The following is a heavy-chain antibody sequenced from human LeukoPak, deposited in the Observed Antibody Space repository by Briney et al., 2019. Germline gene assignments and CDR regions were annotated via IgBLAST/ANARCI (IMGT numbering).Heavy chain of an antibody. CDR1: GYTFTSYD. CDR2: MNPNSCNT. V-gene: IGHV1-8*01. Sequence: ASVKVSCKASGYTFTSYDINWVRQATGQGLEWMGWMNPNSCNTGYAQKFQGRVTMTRNTSITTAYMELSSLRSEGTAVYYCARAIAAAGYDYWGQGTLVTVSS. D-gene: IGHD6-13*01. CDR3: ARAIAAAGYDY. J-gene: IGHJ4*02.